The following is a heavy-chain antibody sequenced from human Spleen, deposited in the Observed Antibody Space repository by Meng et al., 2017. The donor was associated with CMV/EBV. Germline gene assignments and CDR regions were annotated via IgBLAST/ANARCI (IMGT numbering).Heavy chain of an antibody. CDR1: GYSFTMYG. V-gene: IGHV1-18*01. J-gene: IGHJ4*02. CDR3: ARVIVVVPTGLFAELDY. CDR2: INVYNDNT. Sequence: SGYSFTMYGISWVRQAPGQGLEWMGWINVYNDNTNYAQKFQGRVTMTTDTSTSTAYMELRGLRSDDTAVYYCARVIVVVPTGLFAELDYWGQGTLVTVS. D-gene: IGHD2-2*01.